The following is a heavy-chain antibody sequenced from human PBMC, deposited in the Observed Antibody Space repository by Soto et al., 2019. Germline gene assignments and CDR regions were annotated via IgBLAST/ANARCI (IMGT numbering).Heavy chain of an antibody. CDR3: AKGVQLYYYYYGMDV. V-gene: IGHV3-23*01. J-gene: IGHJ6*02. D-gene: IGHD5-18*01. Sequence: GGSLRLSCAASGFTFSSYAMSWVRQAPGKGLEWVSAISGSGGSTYYADSVKGRFTISRDNSKNTLYLQMNSLRAEDTAVYYCAKGVQLYYYYYGMDVWRQGTTVTVSS. CDR2: ISGSGGST. CDR1: GFTFSSYA.